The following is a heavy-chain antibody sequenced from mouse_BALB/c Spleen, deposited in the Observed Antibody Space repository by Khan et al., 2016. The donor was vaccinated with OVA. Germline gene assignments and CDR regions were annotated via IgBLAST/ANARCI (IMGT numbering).Heavy chain of an antibody. CDR2: IDSNGGST. Sequence: EVQLLESGAGLVQPGGSLKLSCAASRFTISSYGMSSVRQTPDKSLELVASIDSNGGSTDYPASVKRRITISGDTAKNALYLQMRSLKSEDTAMYCSARSTNWGQGTTLTVSS. J-gene: IGHJ2*01. CDR1: RFTISSYG. V-gene: IGHV5-6-3*01. CDR3: ARSTN.